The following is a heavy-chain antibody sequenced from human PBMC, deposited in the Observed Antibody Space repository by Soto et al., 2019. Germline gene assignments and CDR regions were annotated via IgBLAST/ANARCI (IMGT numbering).Heavy chain of an antibody. CDR2: IYPVDSDT. D-gene: IGHD4-4*01. J-gene: IGHJ5*02. CDR3: ARQVLMNTVTINWFDP. CDR1: GYSFTSYW. V-gene: IGHV5-51*01. Sequence: VEYLKISCKGSGYSFTSYWTGWVRQMPGTSLEWMGIIYPVDSDTRYSPSFQGQLTISADKSSRTAYLQWSSLKASDTAMYYCARQVLMNTVTINWFDPWGQGTLVTVSS.